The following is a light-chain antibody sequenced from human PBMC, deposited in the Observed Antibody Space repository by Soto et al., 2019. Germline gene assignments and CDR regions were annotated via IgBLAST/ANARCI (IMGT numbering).Light chain of an antibody. V-gene: IGKV1-39*01. J-gene: IGKJ1*01. CDR2: HVS. CDR1: QSVSNS. Sequence: DIQMTQSPSSLSASIGDRVTITCRASQSVSNSLNWYQQKPGEAPNLLIYHVSNLQSGVPSRFSGSGSGTDFTLIIRSLQPEDFATYYCQQTYRTPTFGQGTKVDIK. CDR3: QQTYRTPT.